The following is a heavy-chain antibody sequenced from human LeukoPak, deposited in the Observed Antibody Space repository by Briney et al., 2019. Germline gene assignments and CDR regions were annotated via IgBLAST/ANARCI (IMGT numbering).Heavy chain of an antibody. CDR3: ARHADYYDSSGYLSP. V-gene: IGHV5-51*01. D-gene: IGHD3-22*01. J-gene: IGHJ5*02. CDR2: IYPGDSDT. CDR1: GYSFTSYW. Sequence: GESLKISCKGSGYSFTSYWIGWLRRMPGKGLEWMGIIYPGDSDTRYSPSFQGQVTISADKSISAAYLQWSSLKASDTAMYYCARHADYYDSSGYLSPWGQGTLVTVSS.